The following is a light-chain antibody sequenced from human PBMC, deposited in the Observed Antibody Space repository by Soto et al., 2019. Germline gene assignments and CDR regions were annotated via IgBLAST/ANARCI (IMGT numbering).Light chain of an antibody. Sequence: DIQMTQSPSTLSGSVGDRVTITCRASQTISSWLAWYQQKPGKAPKVLIYDASSWAGGVPSRFTGSGSGTEFTLSISSLQPDDFATYYCQQYNSYSTWTFGQGTKVDIK. V-gene: IGKV1-5*01. CDR1: QTISSW. J-gene: IGKJ1*01. CDR2: DAS. CDR3: QQYNSYSTWT.